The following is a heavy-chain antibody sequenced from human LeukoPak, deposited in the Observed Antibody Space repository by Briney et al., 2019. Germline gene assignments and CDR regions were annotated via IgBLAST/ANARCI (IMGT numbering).Heavy chain of an antibody. D-gene: IGHD6-13*01. CDR1: GFTFSSYS. CDR2: ISTTSDYI. Sequence: GGSLRLSCAASGFTFSSYSMNWVRQAPGKGLEWVSSISTTSDYIHYADSLKGRLAISRDNGKNSLYLQMNSLRAKDTAVYYCARGGLYSQGFDYWDQGSLVTVSS. J-gene: IGHJ4*02. V-gene: IGHV3-21*01. CDR3: ARGGLYSQGFDY.